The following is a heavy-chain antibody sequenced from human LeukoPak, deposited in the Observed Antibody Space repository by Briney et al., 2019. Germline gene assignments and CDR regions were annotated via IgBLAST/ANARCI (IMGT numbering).Heavy chain of an antibody. CDR3: VGELLPYYGMDV. D-gene: IGHD3-10*01. Sequence: PGRSLRLSCAASGFTFSSYGMHWVRQAPGKGLEWVAVISYDGSNKYYADSEKGRFTISRDNSKNTLYLQMNSLRAEDTAVYYSVGELLPYYGMDVWGQGTTVTVSS. J-gene: IGHJ6*02. CDR2: ISYDGSNK. CDR1: GFTFSSYG. V-gene: IGHV3-30*03.